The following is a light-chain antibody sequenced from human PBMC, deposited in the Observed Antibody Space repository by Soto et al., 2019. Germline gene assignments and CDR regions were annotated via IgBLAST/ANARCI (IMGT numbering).Light chain of an antibody. CDR2: AAS. CDR1: QSISSH. V-gene: IGKV1-39*01. Sequence: EIPMTQSASCLCASVGDGVNIXCRASQSISSHFTWYQQRTGKARKLLIYAASSLQSGVTSRFSGSGYGKDFNITISSLQPEDFATYECQQSFSTPTVGQGTRLEIK. CDR3: QQSFSTPT. J-gene: IGKJ5*01.